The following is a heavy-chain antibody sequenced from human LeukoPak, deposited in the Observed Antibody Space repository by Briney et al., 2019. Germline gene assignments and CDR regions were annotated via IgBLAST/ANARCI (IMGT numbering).Heavy chain of an antibody. CDR3: ARHVVAVGFDY. D-gene: IGHD3-22*01. Sequence: GGSLRLSCAASGFTFSSYTMNWVRQAPGKGLEWVSSITSSSSYIYYADSVKGRFTISRDNAKNSLCLQMNSLRAEDTAVYYCARHVVAVGFDYWGQGTLVTVSS. V-gene: IGHV3-21*01. CDR1: GFTFSSYT. CDR2: ITSSSSYI. J-gene: IGHJ4*02.